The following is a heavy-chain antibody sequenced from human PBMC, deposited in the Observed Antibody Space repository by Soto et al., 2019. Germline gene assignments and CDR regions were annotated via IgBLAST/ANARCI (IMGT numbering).Heavy chain of an antibody. CDR1: GGTFSSYA. V-gene: IGHV1-69*06. D-gene: IGHD5-18*01. CDR3: ARRGGTAMVTGYYGMDV. J-gene: IGHJ6*02. Sequence: SVKVSCKASGGTFSSYAISWVRQAPGQGLEWMGGIIPIFGTANYAQKFQGRVTITADKSTSTAYMELSSLRSEDTAVYYCARRGGTAMVTGYYGMDVWGQGTTVTV. CDR2: IIPIFGTA.